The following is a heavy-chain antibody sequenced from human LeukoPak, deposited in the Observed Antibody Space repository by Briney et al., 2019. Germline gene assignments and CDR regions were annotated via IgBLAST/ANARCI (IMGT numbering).Heavy chain of an antibody. CDR1: GFTFSYFS. CDR2: ISSTGSVT. D-gene: IGHD6-6*01. Sequence: PGGSLRLSCSASGFTFSYFSMNWVRQAPGKGLEWVSSISSTGSVTHYADSVKGRFTISRDNARNSLFLQMHSLRAVDTAVYYCARESSSSFTPFFDYWGRGNLVTVSS. CDR3: ARESSSSFTPFFDY. J-gene: IGHJ4*02. V-gene: IGHV3-48*04.